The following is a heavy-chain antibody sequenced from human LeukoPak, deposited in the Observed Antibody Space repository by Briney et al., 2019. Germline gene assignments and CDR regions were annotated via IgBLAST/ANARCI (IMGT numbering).Heavy chain of an antibody. CDR3: ARDRLLWFGGSYYYGMDV. V-gene: IGHV4-34*01. D-gene: IGHD3-10*01. CDR1: GGPFSGYY. J-gene: IGHJ6*04. CDR2: INHSGST. Sequence: SETLSLTCAVYGGPFSGYYWSWIRQPPGKGLEWIGEINHSGSTNYNPSLKSRVTISVDTSKNQFSLKLSSVTAADTAVYYCARDRLLWFGGSYYYGMDVWGKGTTVTVSS.